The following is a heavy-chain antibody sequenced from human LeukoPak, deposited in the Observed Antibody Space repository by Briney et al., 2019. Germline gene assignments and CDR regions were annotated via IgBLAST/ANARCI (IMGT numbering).Heavy chain of an antibody. CDR2: IYISGST. J-gene: IGHJ4*02. V-gene: IGHV4-4*07. CDR1: GGSISGYY. D-gene: IGHD7-27*01. CDR3: AGQQGNFDY. Sequence: SETLSLTCTVSGGSISGYYWSWIRQPAGKGLEWIGHIYISGSTNYNPSLNHNPSLKSRVTMSVDTSKNQFSLKLSSVTAADTAVYYCAGQQGNFDYWGQGTLVTVSS.